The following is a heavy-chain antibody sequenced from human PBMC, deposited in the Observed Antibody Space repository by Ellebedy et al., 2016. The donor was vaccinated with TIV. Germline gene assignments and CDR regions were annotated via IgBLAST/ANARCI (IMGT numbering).Heavy chain of an antibody. D-gene: IGHD2-21*01. CDR3: ARGAYSGYFYGMDV. V-gene: IGHV3-11*06. J-gene: IGHJ6*02. Sequence: DSVKGRFTISRDNAKNSLYLQMSSLRAEDTAVYYCARGAYSGYFYGMDVWGQGTTVTVSS.